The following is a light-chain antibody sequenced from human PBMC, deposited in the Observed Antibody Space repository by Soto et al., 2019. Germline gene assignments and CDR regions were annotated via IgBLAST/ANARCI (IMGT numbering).Light chain of an antibody. Sequence: DIQMTQSPSTLSASVGDRVTITCRASQSISSWLAWYQRKPGKGTKLLIYKASSLERVVASRFSGSGSGTVFTLTISGLQLDYFATYFCQQCNSYPWTFGQGTKVEIK. V-gene: IGKV1-5*03. CDR3: QQCNSYPWT. CDR2: KAS. J-gene: IGKJ1*01. CDR1: QSISSW.